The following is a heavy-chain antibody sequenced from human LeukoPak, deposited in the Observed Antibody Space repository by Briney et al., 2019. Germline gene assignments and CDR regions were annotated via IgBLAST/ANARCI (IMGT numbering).Heavy chain of an antibody. V-gene: IGHV1-18*01. Sequence: GASVKVSCKASDYNFTSDGITWVRQAPGQGLEWMGWISAYNGNTNYAQKHQGRVTMTTDTSTSTAYMELRSLTSDDTAVYYCARDSKTCLDYWGQGTLVTVSS. CDR1: DYNFTSDG. CDR2: ISAYNGNT. CDR3: ARDSKTCLDY. J-gene: IGHJ4*02.